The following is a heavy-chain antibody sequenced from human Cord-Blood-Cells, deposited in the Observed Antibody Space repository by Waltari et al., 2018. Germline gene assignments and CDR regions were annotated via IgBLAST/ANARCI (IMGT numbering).Heavy chain of an antibody. J-gene: IGHJ6*02. CDR2: IRWNSGSI. D-gene: IGHD2-15*01. CDR3: AKAGGGYCSGGSCYEAYYYYYYGMDV. V-gene: IGHV3-9*01. CDR1: GFTFDDYA. Sequence: GGGLVQPGRSLRLSCAASGFTFDDYAMLWVRQAPGKGLEWVSGIRWNSGSIGYADSVKGRFTISRDNAKNSLYLQMNSLRAEDTALYYCAKAGGGYCSGGSCYEAYYYYYYGMDVWGQGTTVTVSS.